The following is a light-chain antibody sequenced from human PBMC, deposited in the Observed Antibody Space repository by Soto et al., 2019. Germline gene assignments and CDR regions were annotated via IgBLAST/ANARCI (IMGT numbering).Light chain of an antibody. CDR1: QSVGNS. CDR3: QQYNNWPIT. Sequence: ESVLTQSPAALSVSPWERATLSCRSSQSVGNSLAWYQQKPGQAPRLLMYGASTRATGLPARFSGSGSGTEFTLTISSLQSEDFEVYYCQQYNNWPITFGQGTRLEIK. V-gene: IGKV3-15*01. J-gene: IGKJ5*01. CDR2: GAS.